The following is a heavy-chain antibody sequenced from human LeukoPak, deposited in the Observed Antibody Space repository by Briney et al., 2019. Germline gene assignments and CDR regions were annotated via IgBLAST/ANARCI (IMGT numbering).Heavy chain of an antibody. CDR3: AKDFEYYYGSGTFDY. J-gene: IGHJ4*02. CDR2: IRYDGSNK. Sequence: GGSLRLSCAASEFTFSSYAMSWVRQAPGKGLEWVAFIRYDGSNKYYADSVKGRFTISRDNSKNTLYLQMNSLRAEDTAVYYCAKDFEYYYGSGTFDYWGQGTLVTVSS. V-gene: IGHV3-30*02. D-gene: IGHD3-10*01. CDR1: EFTFSSYA.